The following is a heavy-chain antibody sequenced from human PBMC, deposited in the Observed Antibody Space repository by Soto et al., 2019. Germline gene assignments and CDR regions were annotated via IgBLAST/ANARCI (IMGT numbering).Heavy chain of an antibody. CDR1: GFTFDSYS. J-gene: IGHJ4*02. Sequence: GGSLRLSCAASGFTFDSYSMNWVRQAPGKGLEWVSYISSSSSTIYYTDSVKGRFTISRDNAKNSLYLQMNSLRDEDTAVYYCARDPSLAVALQNHFDYWGQGTLVTVSS. D-gene: IGHD6-19*01. V-gene: IGHV3-48*02. CDR3: ARDPSLAVALQNHFDY. CDR2: ISSSSSTI.